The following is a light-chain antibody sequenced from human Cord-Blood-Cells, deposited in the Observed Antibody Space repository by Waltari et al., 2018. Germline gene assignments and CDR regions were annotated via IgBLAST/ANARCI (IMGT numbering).Light chain of an antibody. CDR2: KAS. CDR3: QQYNSYST. Sequence: DIQLTQSPSTLSACAGARVTITCRASQSISSWLAWYQQKPGKAPKLLIYKASSLESGVPSRFSGSGSGTEFTLTISSLQPDDFATYYCQQYNSYSTFGQGTKLEIK. V-gene: IGKV1-5*03. J-gene: IGKJ2*01. CDR1: QSISSW.